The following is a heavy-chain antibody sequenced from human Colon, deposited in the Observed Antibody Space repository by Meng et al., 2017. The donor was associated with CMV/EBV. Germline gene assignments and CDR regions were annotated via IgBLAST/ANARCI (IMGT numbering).Heavy chain of an antibody. Sequence: STFTDFYLHWLRQAPGRGLEWMGRIIPTSGGTNYAQKCQGRVTMTRDTSISTAYMELSSLRSDDTAMYYCARPLGYCSTNICYNFDYWGQGTLVTVSS. CDR3: ARPLGYCSTNICYNFDY. CDR1: STFTDFY. V-gene: IGHV1-2*06. D-gene: IGHD2-2*02. J-gene: IGHJ4*02. CDR2: IIPTSGGT.